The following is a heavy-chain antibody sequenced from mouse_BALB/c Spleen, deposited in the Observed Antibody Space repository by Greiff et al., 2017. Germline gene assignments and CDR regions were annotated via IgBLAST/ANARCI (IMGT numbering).Heavy chain of an antibody. CDR1: GFTFSSYA. D-gene: IGHD1-1*01. CDR2: ISSGGST. Sequence: EVKVEESGGGLVKPGGSLKLSCAASGFTFSSYAMSWVRQTPEKRLEWVASISSGGSTYYPDSVKGRFTISRDNARNILYLQMSSLRSEDTAMYYCARGHGYYGSSLDYWGQGTTLTVSS. V-gene: IGHV5-6-5*01. J-gene: IGHJ2*01. CDR3: ARGHGYYGSSLDY.